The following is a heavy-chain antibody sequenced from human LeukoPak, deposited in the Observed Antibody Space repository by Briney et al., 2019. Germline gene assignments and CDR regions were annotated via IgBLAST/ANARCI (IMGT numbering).Heavy chain of an antibody. Sequence: SLRLSCAASGFTFSSYAMHWVRQAPGKGLEWVAVISYDGSNKYYADSVKGRFTISRDNSKNTLYLQMNSLRAEDTAVYYCARAPRGNTMYYYGMDVWGKGTTVTVSS. CDR3: ARAPRGNTMYYYGMDV. J-gene: IGHJ6*04. D-gene: IGHD1/OR15-1a*01. V-gene: IGHV3-30*04. CDR1: GFTFSSYA. CDR2: ISYDGSNK.